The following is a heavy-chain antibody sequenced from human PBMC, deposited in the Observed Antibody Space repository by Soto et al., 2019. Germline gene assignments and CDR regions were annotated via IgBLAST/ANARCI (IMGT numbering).Heavy chain of an antibody. J-gene: IGHJ4*02. D-gene: IGHD6-13*01. V-gene: IGHV3-33*01. Sequence: QVQLVESGGGVVQPGRSLRLSCAASGFTFSSYGMHWVRQAPGKGLEWVAVMWYDGSNKYYADSVKGRFTISRDNSKNTLYLQMNSLRAEDTAVYYCARDPSPVGYSPDYWGQGTLVTVSS. CDR2: MWYDGSNK. CDR1: GFTFSSYG. CDR3: ARDPSPVGYSPDY.